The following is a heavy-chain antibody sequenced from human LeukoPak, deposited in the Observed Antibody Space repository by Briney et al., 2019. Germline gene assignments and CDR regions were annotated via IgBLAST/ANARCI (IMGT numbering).Heavy chain of an antibody. Sequence: GGSLRLSCAASGFTFSSYAMNWVRQAPGKGLEWVLGISGSGGSTYYADSVKGRFTISRDNAKNSLYLQMNSLRAEDTAVYYCARVGNGDYRYYFYMDVWGKGTTVTISS. J-gene: IGHJ6*03. CDR2: ISGSGGST. CDR3: ARVGNGDYRYYFYMDV. V-gene: IGHV3-23*01. CDR1: GFTFSSYA. D-gene: IGHD4-17*01.